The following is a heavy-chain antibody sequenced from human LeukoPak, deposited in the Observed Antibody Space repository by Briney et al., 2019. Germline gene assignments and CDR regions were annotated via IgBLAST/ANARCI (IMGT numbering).Heavy chain of an antibody. CDR2: INPNSGGT. CDR3: ARQTKYDYVWGSYRGAFDI. J-gene: IGHJ3*02. V-gene: IGHV1-2*02. Sequence: ASVKVSCKASGYTFTAYYMHWVRQAPGQGLEWMGWINPNSGGTNYGQKFQGRVTMTGDTSISTAYMELSRLRSDDTAVYYCARQTKYDYVWGSYRGAFDIWGQGTMVTVSS. D-gene: IGHD3-16*02. CDR1: GYTFTAYY.